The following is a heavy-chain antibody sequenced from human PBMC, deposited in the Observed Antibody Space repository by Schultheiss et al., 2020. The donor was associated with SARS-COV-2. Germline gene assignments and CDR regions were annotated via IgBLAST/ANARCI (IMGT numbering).Heavy chain of an antibody. J-gene: IGHJ4*02. CDR3: ARHTGGEVEYDHFDY. Sequence: ASVKVSCKASGYTFTSYGISWVRQAPGQGLEWMGWISAYNGNTNYAQKLQGRVTMTTDTSTSTAYMELRSLRSDDTAVYYCARHTGGEVEYDHFDYWGQGTLVTVSS. D-gene: IGHD3-16*01. V-gene: IGHV1-18*01. CDR2: ISAYNGNT. CDR1: GYTFTSYG.